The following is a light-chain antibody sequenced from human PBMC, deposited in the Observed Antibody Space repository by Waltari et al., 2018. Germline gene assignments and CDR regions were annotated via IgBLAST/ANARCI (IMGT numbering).Light chain of an antibody. CDR1: QGINIY. Sequence: DIQMTQSPSSLSASVGDTVTITCRASQGINIYLNWFQQKPGKAPKVLIYGATTLQSGVPARFSGSGSGTEFTLTISSLQPEDFAVYYCLQHNSYPLTFGGGTKVEIK. CDR2: GAT. CDR3: LQHNSYPLT. J-gene: IGKJ4*01. V-gene: IGKV1-17*01.